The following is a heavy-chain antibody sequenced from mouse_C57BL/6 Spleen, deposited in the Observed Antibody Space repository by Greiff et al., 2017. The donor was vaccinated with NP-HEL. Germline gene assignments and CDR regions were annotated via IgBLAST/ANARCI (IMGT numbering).Heavy chain of an antibody. CDR3: ARHEGLGFAY. V-gene: IGHV5-9*01. D-gene: IGHD2-4*01. J-gene: IGHJ3*01. CDR2: ISGGGGNT. Sequence: EVQVVESGGGLVKPGGSLKLSCAASGFTFSSYTMSWVRQTPEKRLEWVATISGGGGNTYYPDSVKGRFTISRDNAKNTLYLQMSSLRSEDTALYYCARHEGLGFAYWGQGTLVTVSA. CDR1: GFTFSSYT.